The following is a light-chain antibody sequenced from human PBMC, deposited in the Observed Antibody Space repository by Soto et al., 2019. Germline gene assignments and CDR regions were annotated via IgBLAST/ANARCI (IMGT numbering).Light chain of an antibody. CDR2: DAS. J-gene: IGKJ1*01. CDR1: QNIGTS. Sequence: DIQMSQSPSTLSASVGDRVTITCRASQNIGTSLACYQQTPGKAPKLLISDASTLESGVPSRFGGSGSGTEFTLTISSLQPDDFATYYCQHYNSYSEAFGQGTKVDIK. CDR3: QHYNSYSEA. V-gene: IGKV1-5*01.